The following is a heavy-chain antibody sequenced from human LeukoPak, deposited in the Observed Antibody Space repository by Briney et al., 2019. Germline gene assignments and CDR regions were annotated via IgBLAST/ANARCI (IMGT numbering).Heavy chain of an antibody. CDR3: AKPTLTGFYYFDY. Sequence: PGGSLRLSCAASGFTFSSYAMHWVRQAPGKGLEWVSSISGSGGNTHFADSVKGRFTISRDNSKNTLYLQMNSLRAEDTAVYYCAKPTLTGFYYFDYWGQGTPVTVSS. J-gene: IGHJ4*02. CDR2: ISGSGGNT. D-gene: IGHD3-9*01. CDR1: GFTFSSYA. V-gene: IGHV3-23*01.